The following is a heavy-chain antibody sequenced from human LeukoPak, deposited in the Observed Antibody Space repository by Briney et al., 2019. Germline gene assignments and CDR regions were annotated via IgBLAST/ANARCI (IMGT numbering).Heavy chain of an antibody. V-gene: IGHV3-30-3*01. Sequence: GGSLRLSCAASGVTFRSYVIHWVRQAPGKGLEWVAVISYDGSNKYYADSVKGRFTISRDNSKNTLYLQMSTLSAEDTAVYCCARAVTMVRGVITSSYFDYWGQGTLVTVSS. CDR2: ISYDGSNK. CDR3: ARAVTMVRGVITSSYFDY. D-gene: IGHD3-10*01. J-gene: IGHJ4*02. CDR1: GVTFRSYV.